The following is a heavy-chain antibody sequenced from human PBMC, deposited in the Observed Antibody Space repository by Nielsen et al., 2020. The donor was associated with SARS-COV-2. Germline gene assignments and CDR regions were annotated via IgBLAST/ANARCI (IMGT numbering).Heavy chain of an antibody. CDR1: GYTFTDNW. D-gene: IGHD1-1*01. V-gene: IGHV5-51*01. Sequence: GESLKISCKASGYTFTDNWIGWVRQMPGKGLEWMGIIYPGDSDTRYSPSFQGQVTMSVDTSTDTAYLEWRSLKASDTATYYCARYDDWFDPWCQGTLITVTS. CDR2: IYPGDSDT. J-gene: IGHJ5*02. CDR3: ARYDDWFDP.